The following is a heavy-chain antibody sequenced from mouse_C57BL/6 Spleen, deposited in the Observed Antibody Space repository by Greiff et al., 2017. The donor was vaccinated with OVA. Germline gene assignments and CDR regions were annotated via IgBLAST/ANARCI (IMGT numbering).Heavy chain of an antibody. J-gene: IGHJ1*03. Sequence: QVQLQQSGAELVKPGASVKISCKASGYAFSSYWMNWVKQRPGKGLEWIGQIYPGDGDTNYNGKFKGKATLTADKSSSTAYMQLSSLTSEDSAVYFCARLLAGSDWYFDVWGTGTTVTVSS. CDR2: IYPGDGDT. D-gene: IGHD4-1*01. V-gene: IGHV1-80*01. CDR1: GYAFSSYW. CDR3: ARLLAGSDWYFDV.